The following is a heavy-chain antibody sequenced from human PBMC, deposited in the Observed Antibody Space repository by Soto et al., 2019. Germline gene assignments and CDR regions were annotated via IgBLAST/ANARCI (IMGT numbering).Heavy chain of an antibody. D-gene: IGHD2-2*01. CDR1: GYTFTGYY. CDR3: ARDAMSVVPAATYGMDV. J-gene: IGHJ6*02. CDR2: INPNSGGT. V-gene: IGHV1-2*04. Sequence: GASVKVSCKASGYTFTGYYMHWVRQAPGQGLEWMGWINPNSGGTNYAQKFQGWVTMTRDTSISTAYMELSRLRSDDTAVYYCARDAMSVVPAATYGMDVWGQGTTVTVSS.